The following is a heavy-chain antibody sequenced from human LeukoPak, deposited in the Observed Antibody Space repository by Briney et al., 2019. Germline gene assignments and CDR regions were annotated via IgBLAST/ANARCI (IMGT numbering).Heavy chain of an antibody. CDR3: ARREVVVAATIYYYYYYMDV. D-gene: IGHD2-15*01. Sequence: GGSLRLSCAASGFTFSSYWMSWVRQAPGKGLEWVANIKKDGSEKYYVDSVKGRFTISRDNAKNSLYLQMNGLRAEDTAVYYCARREVVVAATIYYYYYYMDVWGKGTTVTVSS. J-gene: IGHJ6*03. CDR1: GFTFSSYW. V-gene: IGHV3-7*01. CDR2: IKKDGSEK.